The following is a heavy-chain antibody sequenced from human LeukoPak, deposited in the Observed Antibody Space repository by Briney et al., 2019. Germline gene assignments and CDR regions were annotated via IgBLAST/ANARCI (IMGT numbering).Heavy chain of an antibody. V-gene: IGHV4-59*01. Sequence: PSETLSLTCSVSGGSISSYYWSWIRQPPGKGLEYIGYIYYSGSTNYNPSLKSRVTIPVDTSKNQFSLKLSSVTAADTAVYYCARESHYSNYYYYYMDVWGKGTTVTVSS. D-gene: IGHD4-11*01. J-gene: IGHJ6*03. CDR3: ARESHYSNYYYYYMDV. CDR1: GGSISSYY. CDR2: IYYSGST.